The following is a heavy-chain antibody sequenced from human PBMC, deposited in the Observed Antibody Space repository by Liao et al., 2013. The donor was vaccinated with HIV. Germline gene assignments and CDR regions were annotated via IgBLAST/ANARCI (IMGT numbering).Heavy chain of an antibody. CDR3: ASYGSGSRALDY. Sequence: QVQLQESGPGLVKPSQTLSLTCTVSGGSISSGSFYWTWIRQPAGKGLEWIGRIYTSGSTNYNPSLKSRVTMSVDTSTNQFSLKLTSVTAADTAVYYCASYGSGSRALDYWGQGTLVTVSS. J-gene: IGHJ4*02. V-gene: IGHV4-61*02. CDR1: GGSISSGSFY. D-gene: IGHD3-10*01. CDR2: IYTSGST.